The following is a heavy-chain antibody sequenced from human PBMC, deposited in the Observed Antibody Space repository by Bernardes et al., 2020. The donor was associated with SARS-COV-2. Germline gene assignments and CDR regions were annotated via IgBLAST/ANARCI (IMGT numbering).Heavy chain of an antibody. CDR1: GGSISSYY. Sequence: SETLSLTCTVSGGSISSYYWSWIRQPPGKGLERIGYIYYSGSTNYNPPLKSRVTISVDTSMNQFSLKLSSVTAADTAVYYCARVGSSITIFGVVIPGLFDYWGQGTLVTVSS. J-gene: IGHJ4*02. CDR2: IYYSGST. D-gene: IGHD3-3*01. V-gene: IGHV4-59*01. CDR3: ARVGSSITIFGVVIPGLFDY.